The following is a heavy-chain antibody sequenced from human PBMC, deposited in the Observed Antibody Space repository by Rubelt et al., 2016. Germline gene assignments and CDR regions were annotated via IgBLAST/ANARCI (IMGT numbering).Heavy chain of an antibody. CDR1: GGSISSSSYY. CDR2: IYYSGST. CDR3: ARDLPATETGWFDP. J-gene: IGHJ5*02. D-gene: IGHD2-2*01. Sequence: QLQLQESGPGLVKPSETLSLTCTVSGGSISSSSYYWGWIRQPPGKGLEWIGSIYYSGSTYYNPSLKVLVSISGDTSKNQFSLKLSAVTASDTAVYYCARDLPATETGWFDPWGQGTLVTVSS. V-gene: IGHV4-39*02.